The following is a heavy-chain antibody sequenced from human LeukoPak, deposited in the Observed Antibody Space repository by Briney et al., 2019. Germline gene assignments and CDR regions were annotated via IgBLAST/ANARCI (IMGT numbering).Heavy chain of an antibody. CDR3: ARGTYCTNGVCYGLYYYYYYMDV. J-gene: IGHJ6*03. D-gene: IGHD2-8*01. Sequence: PSETLSLTCAVYGGSFSGYYWSWIRQPPGKGLEWIGEINQSGSTNYNPSLKSRVTISVDTSKNQFSLKLSSVTAADTAVYYCARGTYCTNGVCYGLYYYYYYMDVWGKGTTVTVSS. V-gene: IGHV4-34*01. CDR1: GGSFSGYY. CDR2: INQSGST.